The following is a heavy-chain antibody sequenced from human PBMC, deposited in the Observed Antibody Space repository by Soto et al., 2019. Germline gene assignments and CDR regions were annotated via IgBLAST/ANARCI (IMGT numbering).Heavy chain of an antibody. D-gene: IGHD2-21*01. CDR1: GFTFSDYY. CDR2: ISPKGTYR. Sequence: QVQLVESGGGLVKPGGSLRLSCATSGFTFSDYYMSWIRQAPGKGLEFVSYISPKGTYRTYADSVKGRFTISRDNAKNSLYLQVTSLRAEDTAVYYCSRGGGGGLFDLWGQGTFVTVSS. CDR3: SRGGGGGLFDL. V-gene: IGHV3-11*06. J-gene: IGHJ5*02.